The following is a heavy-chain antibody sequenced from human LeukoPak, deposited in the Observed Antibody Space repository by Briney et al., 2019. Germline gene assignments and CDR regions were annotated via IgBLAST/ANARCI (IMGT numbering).Heavy chain of an antibody. D-gene: IGHD3-22*01. Sequence: SGGSLRLFCAASGFTVSDNYTSWVRQAPGKGLEWVSAISGGGSTYYADSVKGRFIISRDNSKNTVYLQLNSLRAEDTAVYYCARGGDTIGSIRSPFDIWGQGTMVTVSS. CDR3: ARGGDTIGSIRSPFDI. J-gene: IGHJ3*02. CDR1: GFTVSDNY. V-gene: IGHV3-53*01. CDR2: ISGGGST.